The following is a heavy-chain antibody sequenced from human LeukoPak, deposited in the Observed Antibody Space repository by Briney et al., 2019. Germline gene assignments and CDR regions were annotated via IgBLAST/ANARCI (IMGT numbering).Heavy chain of an antibody. D-gene: IGHD3-22*01. CDR2: IYYSGST. J-gene: IGHJ4*02. V-gene: IGHV4-59*01. Sequence: SETLSLTCTVSGGSISSYYWSWIRQPPGKGLEWIGYIYYSGSTNYNPSLKSRVTISVDTSKNQFSLKLSSVAAADTAVYYCARYYYDSSGYYYYFDYWGQGTLVAVSS. CDR3: ARYYYDSSGYYYYFDY. CDR1: GGSISSYY.